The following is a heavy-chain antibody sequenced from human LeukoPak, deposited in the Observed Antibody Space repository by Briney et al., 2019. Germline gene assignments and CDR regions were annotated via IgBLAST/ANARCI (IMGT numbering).Heavy chain of an antibody. Sequence: SVKVSCKASGGTFISYAISWVRQAPGQGLEWMGGIIPIFGTANYAQKFQGRVTITADESTSTAYMELSSLRSEDTAVYYCARDRAVSTRRRGFDPWGQGTLVTVSS. D-gene: IGHD3-10*01. J-gene: IGHJ5*02. CDR2: IIPIFGTA. V-gene: IGHV1-69*13. CDR1: GGTFISYA. CDR3: ARDRAVSTRRRGFDP.